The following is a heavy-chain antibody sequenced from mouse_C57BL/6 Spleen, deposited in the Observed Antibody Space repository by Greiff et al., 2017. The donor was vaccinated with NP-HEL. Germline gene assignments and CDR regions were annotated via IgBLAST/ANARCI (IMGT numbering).Heavy chain of an antibody. CDR3: ARAVGSRRGYFDV. J-gene: IGHJ1*03. CDR2: IYPGDGDT. Sequence: QVQLKESGAELVKPGASVKISCKASGYAFSSYWMNWVKQRPGKGLEWIGQIYPGDGDTNYNGKFKGKATLTADKSSSTAYMQLSSLTSEDSAVYFCARAVGSRRGYFDVWGTGTTVTVSS. V-gene: IGHV1-80*01. D-gene: IGHD1-1*02. CDR1: GYAFSSYW.